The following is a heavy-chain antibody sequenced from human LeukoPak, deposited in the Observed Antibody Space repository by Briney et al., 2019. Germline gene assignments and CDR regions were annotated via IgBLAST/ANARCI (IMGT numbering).Heavy chain of an antibody. CDR1: GYTFTSYG. CDR3: AREAAYCGGDCFSD. Sequence: ASVKVSCKASGYTFTSYGISWVRQAPGQGLEWMGWISAYNGNTNYAQKLQGRVTMATDTSTSTAYMELRSLRSDDTAVYYCAREAAYCGGDCFSDWGQGTLVTVPS. V-gene: IGHV1-18*01. D-gene: IGHD2-21*02. J-gene: IGHJ4*02. CDR2: ISAYNGNT.